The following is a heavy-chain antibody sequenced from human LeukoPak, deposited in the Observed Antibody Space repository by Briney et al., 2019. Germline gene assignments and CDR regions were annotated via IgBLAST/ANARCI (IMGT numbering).Heavy chain of an antibody. CDR2: ISSDGVNK. V-gene: IGHV3-30*18. J-gene: IGHJ4*02. Sequence: GGSLRLSCAASGFTFSSFGMHWVRQAPGKGLEWVAVISSDGVNKYSADSVKGRFTISRDNSKNTLYLQMNSLRAADTAVYYCEKGQNYYDGSGYYSTDYWGQGTPVTVSS. CDR1: GFTFSSFG. CDR3: EKGQNYYDGSGYYSTDY. D-gene: IGHD3-22*01.